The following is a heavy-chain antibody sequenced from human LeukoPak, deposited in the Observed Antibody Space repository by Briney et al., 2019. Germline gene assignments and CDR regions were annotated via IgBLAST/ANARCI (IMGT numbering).Heavy chain of an antibody. CDR2: ISSSGSTI. CDR3: ARETDSALFDY. V-gene: IGHV3-48*03. D-gene: IGHD1-26*01. Sequence: GSLRLSCAASGFTFGIFEMNWVRQAPGKGLEWVSYISSSGSTIYYADSVKGRFTISRDNAKKSLYLQMNSLRAADTAVYYCARETDSALFDYWGQGTLVTVSS. CDR1: GFTFGIFE. J-gene: IGHJ4*02.